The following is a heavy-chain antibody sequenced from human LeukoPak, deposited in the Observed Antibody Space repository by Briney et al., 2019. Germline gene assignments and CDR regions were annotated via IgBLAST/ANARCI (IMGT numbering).Heavy chain of an antibody. CDR1: GGSISSYY. CDR2: IYYSGST. J-gene: IGHJ4*02. CDR3: ARLDCSSTSCYTADY. D-gene: IGHD2-2*02. V-gene: IGHV4-59*12. Sequence: PSETLSLTCTVSGGSISSYYWSWIRQPPGKGLEWIGYIYYSGSTNYNPSLKSRVTISVDTSKNQFSLKLSSVTAADTAVYYCARLDCSSTSCYTADYWGQGTLVTVSS.